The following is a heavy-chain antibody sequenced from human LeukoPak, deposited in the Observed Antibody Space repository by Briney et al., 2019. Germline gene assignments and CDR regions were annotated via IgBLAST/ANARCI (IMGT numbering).Heavy chain of an antibody. CDR1: GFTFDDYA. Sequence: PGGSLRLSCAASGFTFDDYAMHWVRQAPGKGLEWVSGISWNSGSIGYADSVKGRFTISRDNAKSSLYLQMNTLRVEDTAVYYCVAGSGWLGECWGQGTLVTVSS. J-gene: IGHJ4*02. D-gene: IGHD6-19*01. V-gene: IGHV3-9*01. CDR2: ISWNSGSI. CDR3: VAGSGWLGEC.